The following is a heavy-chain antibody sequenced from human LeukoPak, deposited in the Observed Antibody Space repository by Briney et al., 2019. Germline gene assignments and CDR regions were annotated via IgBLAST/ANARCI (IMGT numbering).Heavy chain of an antibody. D-gene: IGHD3-10*01. V-gene: IGHV3-21*01. CDR3: AKKAAGTQRAYYYYYMDV. J-gene: IGHJ6*03. CDR2: ISSSSSYI. Sequence: PGGSLRLSCAASGFTFSSYAMSWVRQAPGKGLEWVSSISSSSSYIYYADSVKGRFTISRDNAENSLYLQMNSLRAEDTAVYYCAKKAAGTQRAYYYYYMDVWGKGTTVTVSS. CDR1: GFTFSSYA.